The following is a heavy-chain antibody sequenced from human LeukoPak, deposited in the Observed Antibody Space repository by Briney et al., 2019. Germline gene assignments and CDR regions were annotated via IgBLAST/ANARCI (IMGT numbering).Heavy chain of an antibody. CDR2: ISGSGGST. CDR1: GFTFSSYA. D-gene: IGHD2/OR15-2a*01. Sequence: GGSLRLSCAASGFTFSSYAMSWVRQAPGKGLEWVSAISGSGGSTYYADSVKGRFTISRDNSKNTLCLQMNSLRAEDTAVYYRAKGSTYYYGMDVWGQGTTVTVSS. J-gene: IGHJ6*02. V-gene: IGHV3-23*01. CDR3: AKGSTYYYGMDV.